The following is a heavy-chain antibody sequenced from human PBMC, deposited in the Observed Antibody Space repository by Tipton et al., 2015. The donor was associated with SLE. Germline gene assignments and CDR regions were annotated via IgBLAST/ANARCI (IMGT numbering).Heavy chain of an antibody. CDR1: GGSISSYY. CDR2: IYYSGST. Sequence: TLSLTCTVSGGSISSYYWSWIRQPPGKGLEWIGYIYYSGSTNYNPSLKSRVTISVDTSKNQFSLKLSSVTAADTAVYYCAGRSQQPWFREPAHMTTVWEDYWGQGTLVTVSS. J-gene: IGHJ4*02. V-gene: IGHV4-59*12. D-gene: IGHD3-10*01. CDR3: AGRSQQPWFREPAHMTTVWEDY.